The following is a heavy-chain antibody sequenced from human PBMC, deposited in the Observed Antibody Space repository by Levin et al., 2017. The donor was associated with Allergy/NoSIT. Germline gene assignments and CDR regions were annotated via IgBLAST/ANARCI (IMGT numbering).Heavy chain of an antibody. V-gene: IGHV3-21*06. CDR3: AGGLKILTTGSLYHNAMDA. CDR1: TFLFSDYT. Sequence: PGGSLRLSCAASTFLFSDYTMNWVRQAPGKGLEWVASISRRSSYIYYADSVKGRFTISRDNAKNSVSLQMNSLRAEDTAVYYCAGGLKILTTGSLYHNAMDAWGQGTTVSVSS. CDR2: ISRRSSYI. D-gene: IGHD3-9*01. J-gene: IGHJ6*02.